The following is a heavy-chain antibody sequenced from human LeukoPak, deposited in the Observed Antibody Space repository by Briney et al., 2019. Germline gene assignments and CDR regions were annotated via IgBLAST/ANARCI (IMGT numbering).Heavy chain of an antibody. V-gene: IGHV1-46*01. CDR3: ARDDANYYDSSGYPCFGY. CDR1: GYTFTSYY. D-gene: IGHD3-22*01. Sequence: GASVKVSCKASGYTFTSYYMHWVRQAPGQGLEWMGIINPSGGSTSYAQKFQGRVTMTRDMSTCTVYMELSSLRPEDTAVYYCARDDANYYDSSGYPCFGYWGQGTLVTVSS. CDR2: INPSGGST. J-gene: IGHJ4*02.